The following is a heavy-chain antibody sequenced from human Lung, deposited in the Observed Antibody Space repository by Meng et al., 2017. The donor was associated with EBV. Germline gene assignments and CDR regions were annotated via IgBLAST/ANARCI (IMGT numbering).Heavy chain of an antibody. V-gene: IGHV4-30-2*01. Sequence: QVHLQDAGSGWVGPSEPLSLTCDVSGGSMNTGCYSWSWIRHPSGKALEWIGYIYHNGNTQYNPSLKSRVRMSVDRSKNQFSLRLTSLTAADTAVFYCVRGGGWLPGPHFDHWGQGSLVTVSS. CDR2: IYHNGNT. CDR3: VRGGGWLPGPHFDH. CDR1: GGSMNTGCYS. D-gene: IGHD6-19*01. J-gene: IGHJ4*02.